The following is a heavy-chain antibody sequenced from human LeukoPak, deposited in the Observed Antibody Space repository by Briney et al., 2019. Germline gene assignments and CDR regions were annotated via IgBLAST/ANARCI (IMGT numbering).Heavy chain of an antibody. Sequence: SETLSLTCTVSGGSISSSSYYWGWIRQPPGKGLEWIGSIYYSGSTYYNPSLKSRVTISVDTSKNQFSLKLSSVTAADTAVYYCASGRDGYNPDFDYWGQGTLVTVSS. CDR2: IYYSGST. CDR3: ASGRDGYNPDFDY. J-gene: IGHJ4*02. CDR1: GGSISSSSYY. D-gene: IGHD5-24*01. V-gene: IGHV4-39*01.